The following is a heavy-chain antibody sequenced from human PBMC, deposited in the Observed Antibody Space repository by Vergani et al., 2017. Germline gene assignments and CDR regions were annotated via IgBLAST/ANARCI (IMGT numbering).Heavy chain of an antibody. J-gene: IGHJ3*02. CDR2: ITPFNGNT. CDR3: ASGRKMATMCAFDI. D-gene: IGHD5-24*01. Sequence: QMQLVQSGAEVKKTGSSVKVSCKASGYTFTYRYLHWVRQAPGQALEWMGWITPFNGNTNYAQKFQDRVTITRDRSMSTAYMELSSLRSEDTAMYYCASGRKMATMCAFDIWGQGTMVTVSS. V-gene: IGHV1-45*02. CDR1: GYTFTYRY.